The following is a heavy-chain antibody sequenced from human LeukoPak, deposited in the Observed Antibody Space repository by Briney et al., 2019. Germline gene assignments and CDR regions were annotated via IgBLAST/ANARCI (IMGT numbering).Heavy chain of an antibody. Sequence: GSLRLSCAASGFTFSNYWMHWVRQAPGKGLVWVSRINSDGSSRNYADSVKGRFTISRDNAKNTLYLQMNSLRAEDTAVYYCARGSTQYSSGWYGLDYWGQGTLVTVSS. CDR3: ARGSTQYSSGWYGLDY. V-gene: IGHV3-74*01. J-gene: IGHJ4*02. D-gene: IGHD6-19*01. CDR2: INSDGSSR. CDR1: GFTFSNYW.